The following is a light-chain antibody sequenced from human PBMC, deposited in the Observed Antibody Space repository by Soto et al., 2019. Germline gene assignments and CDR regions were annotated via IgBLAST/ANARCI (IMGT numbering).Light chain of an antibody. CDR1: QSIRTS. V-gene: IGKV3-11*01. CDR3: QQRSSWPRT. Sequence: EIVLTQSPATLSLPPGDTATISCRASQSIRTSLAWYQQRRGQAPRLLIYDASIRATGIPARFGGSGSGTGFTLTISSLAPEDFAVYYCQQRSSWPRTFGQGNKLEI. CDR2: DAS. J-gene: IGKJ2*01.